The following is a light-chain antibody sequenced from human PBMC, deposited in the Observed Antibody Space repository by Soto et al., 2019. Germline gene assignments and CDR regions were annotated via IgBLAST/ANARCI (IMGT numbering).Light chain of an antibody. Sequence: EIXLTXXXATLSXSPGEXATLSCRASQSVSSYLAWYQQKPGQAPRLLIYDASNRATGIPARFSGSGSXTDCTLTISSLEPEDFAVYYCQQRSNWPPYTFGQGTKLEIK. J-gene: IGKJ2*01. V-gene: IGKV3-11*01. CDR2: DAS. CDR1: QSVSSY. CDR3: QQRSNWPPYT.